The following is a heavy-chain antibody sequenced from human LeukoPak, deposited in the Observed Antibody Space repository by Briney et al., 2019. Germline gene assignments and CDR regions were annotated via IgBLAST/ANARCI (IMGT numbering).Heavy chain of an antibody. CDR1: GGTFSSYA. Sequence: GASVKVSCKASGGTFSSYAISWVRQAPGQGLEWMGGIIPIFGTANYAQKFQGRVTITADESTSTAYMELSSLRSEDTAVYYCANARYDFSPWWFDPWGQGTLVTVSS. CDR2: IIPIFGTA. CDR3: ANARYDFSPWWFDP. D-gene: IGHD3-3*01. V-gene: IGHV1-69*13. J-gene: IGHJ5*02.